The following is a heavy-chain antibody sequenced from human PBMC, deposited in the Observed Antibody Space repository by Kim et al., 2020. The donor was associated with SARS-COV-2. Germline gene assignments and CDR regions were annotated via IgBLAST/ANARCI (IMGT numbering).Heavy chain of an antibody. J-gene: IGHJ4*02. V-gene: IGHV4-39*01. Sequence: SETLSLTCTVSGGSISSSSYYWGWIRQPPGKGLEWIGSIYYSGSTYYNPSLKSRVTISVDTSKNQFSLKLSSVTAADTAVYYCARHPRYQQTLDYWGQGTLVTVSS. CDR3: ARHPRYQQTLDY. CDR1: GGSISSSSYY. D-gene: IGHD2-2*01. CDR2: IYYSGST.